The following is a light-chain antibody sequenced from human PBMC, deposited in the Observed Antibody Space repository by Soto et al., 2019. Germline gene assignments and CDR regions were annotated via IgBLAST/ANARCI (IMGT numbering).Light chain of an antibody. J-gene: IGLJ1*01. V-gene: IGLV2-11*01. CDR2: DVS. Sequence: QSVLTQPRSVSGSPGQSVTISCTGTSSDVDDYNYVSWFQQHPGKAPKLMIYDVSERPSGVPDRFSGSKSGNTASLTISGLQAEDEADYYCCSYGGTVYVFGTGTKLTVL. CDR1: SSDVDDYNY. CDR3: CSYGGTVYV.